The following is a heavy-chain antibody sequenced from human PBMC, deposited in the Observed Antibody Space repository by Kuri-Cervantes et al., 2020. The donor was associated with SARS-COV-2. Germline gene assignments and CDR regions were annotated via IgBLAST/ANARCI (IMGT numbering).Heavy chain of an antibody. CDR1: GFTFSSYG. Sequence: GESLKIYCAASGFTFSSYGMHWVRQAPGKGLEWVAVIWYDGSNKYYADSVKGRFTISRDNSKNTVFLQMNSLRAEDTAVYYCTRDSGSLRYSYFDYLGLGALVTVSS. J-gene: IGHJ4*02. V-gene: IGHV3-33*01. D-gene: IGHD3-9*01. CDR3: TRDSGSLRYSYFDY. CDR2: IWYDGSNK.